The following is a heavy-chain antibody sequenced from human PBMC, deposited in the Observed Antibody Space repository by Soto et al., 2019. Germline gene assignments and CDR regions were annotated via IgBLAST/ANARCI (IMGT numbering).Heavy chain of an antibody. CDR2: IRKRINSYST. CDR3: ARVMVVAGHYYFDY. V-gene: IGHV3-72*01. D-gene: IGHD6-19*01. J-gene: IGHJ4*02. CDR1: GFTFSDHY. Sequence: EVQLVESGGGLAQPGGSLRLSFAASGFTFSDHYMDWVRQAPGKGLEWVGRIRKRINSYSTEYAASVKGRFTISRDDSKNSLYLQMNSLKTDDTAVYYCARVMVVAGHYYFDYWGQGTLVTVSS.